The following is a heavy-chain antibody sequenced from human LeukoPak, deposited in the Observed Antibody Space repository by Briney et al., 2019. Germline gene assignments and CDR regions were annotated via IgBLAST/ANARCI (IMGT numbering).Heavy chain of an antibody. CDR2: ISGSGGST. J-gene: IGHJ4*02. Sequence: GGSLRLSCAASGFTFSSYAMSWVRQAPGKGLEWVSAISGSGGSTYYADSVKGRFTISRDNSKNTLYLQMNSLTAEDNAVKYFAKDPGAYDYVWGSYRFGYWGQGTLVTVSS. D-gene: IGHD3-16*02. V-gene: IGHV3-23*01. CDR1: GFTFSSYA. CDR3: AKDPGAYDYVWGSYRFGY.